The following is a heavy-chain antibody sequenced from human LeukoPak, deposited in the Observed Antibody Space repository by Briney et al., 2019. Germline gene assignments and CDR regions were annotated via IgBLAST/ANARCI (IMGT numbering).Heavy chain of an antibody. V-gene: IGHV4-30-2*01. CDR1: GGSVSSGGYY. CDR2: IYHSGST. D-gene: IGHD6-6*01. Sequence: PSETLSLTCTASGGSVSSGGYYWSWIRQPPGKGLEWIGYIYHSGSTYYNPSLKSRVTISVDKSKNQFSLKLSSVTAADTAVYYCARVSIAAPDYFDYWGQGTLVTVSS. CDR3: ARVSIAAPDYFDY. J-gene: IGHJ4*02.